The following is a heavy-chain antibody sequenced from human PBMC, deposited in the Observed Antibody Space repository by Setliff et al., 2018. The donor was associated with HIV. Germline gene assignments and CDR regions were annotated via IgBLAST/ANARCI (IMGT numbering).Heavy chain of an antibody. D-gene: IGHD6-19*01. V-gene: IGHV4-59*04. CDR3: TADRASVWYGH. CDR2: VSYAGTT. Sequence: SETLSLTCAVSEGSLSTYYWSWIRQPPGKGLEWIGSVSYAGTTYYNPSLEGRVSMSFDSSKNQFSLRLRSMAAADAATYYCTADRASVWYGHWGQGTLVTVSS. CDR1: EGSLSTYY. J-gene: IGHJ5*02.